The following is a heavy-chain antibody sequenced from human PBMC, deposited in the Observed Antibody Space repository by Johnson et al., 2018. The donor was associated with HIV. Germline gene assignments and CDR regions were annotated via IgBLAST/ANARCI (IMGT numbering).Heavy chain of an antibody. D-gene: IGHD3-22*01. Sequence: QVLLVESGGGVVQAGRSLRLSCAASGFTFNRYAMHWVRQAPGKGLEWVAVISFDGSNKYQADSVKGRFTISRDSSKNTLYLQMNSLRAEDTAVYYCARGGRVYDSSGYYAFDMWGQGTMVTVSS. CDR2: ISFDGSNK. CDR1: GFTFNRYA. J-gene: IGHJ3*02. V-gene: IGHV3-30*04. CDR3: ARGGRVYDSSGYYAFDM.